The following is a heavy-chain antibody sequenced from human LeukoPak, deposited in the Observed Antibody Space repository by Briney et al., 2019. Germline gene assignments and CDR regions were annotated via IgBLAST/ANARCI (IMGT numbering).Heavy chain of an antibody. CDR2: IYYSGST. J-gene: IGHJ3*02. D-gene: IGHD3-10*01. CDR1: GGSISSYY. V-gene: IGHV4-59*01. CDR3: ARAAVVRGAIYAFDI. Sequence: SETLSLTCTVSGGSISSYYWSWIRQPPGKGLEWIGYIYYSGSTNYNPSLKSRVTISVDTSKIQLSLQLSSVTAADTAVYYCARAAVVRGAIYAFDIWGQGTLVTVSS.